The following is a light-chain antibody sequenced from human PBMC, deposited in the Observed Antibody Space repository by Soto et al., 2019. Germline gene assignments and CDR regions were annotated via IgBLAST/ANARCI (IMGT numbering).Light chain of an antibody. V-gene: IGLV2-8*01. J-gene: IGLJ2*01. Sequence: QSVLTQPASVSGSPGQTITISCTGTGSDIGGYNFVSWYQQHPARAPKLMIYEVNKRPSGVPDRFSGSKSGTTASLTVSGLQAEDEADYYCSSYTGSNDVVFGGGTKLTVL. CDR1: GSDIGGYNF. CDR3: SSYTGSNDVV. CDR2: EVN.